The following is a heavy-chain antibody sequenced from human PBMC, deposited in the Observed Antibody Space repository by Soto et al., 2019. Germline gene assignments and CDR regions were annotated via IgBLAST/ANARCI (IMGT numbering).Heavy chain of an antibody. CDR3: ARDINDFWSGYLY. CDR1: GFSFSSYA. Sequence: QVQLVESGGGVVQPGTSLRLSCAASGFSFSSYAMHWVRQAPGKGLEWVAALWYDGSNQNYAGSVKGRFTISRDNSKSTLYLQMNSLKAEDTAVYYCARDINDFWSGYLYWGQGTLVTVSS. V-gene: IGHV3-33*01. CDR2: LWYDGSNQ. J-gene: IGHJ4*02. D-gene: IGHD3-3*01.